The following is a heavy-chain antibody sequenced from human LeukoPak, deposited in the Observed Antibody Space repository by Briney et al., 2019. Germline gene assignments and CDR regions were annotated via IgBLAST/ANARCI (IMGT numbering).Heavy chain of an antibody. CDR2: ITSEGSST. J-gene: IGHJ6*02. CDR3: VRDTPGDGLDV. V-gene: IGHV3-74*01. Sequence: GGSLRLSCAASGFSFRSYWMHWVRQDRGRGRVWVSHITSEGSSTGYADSVKGRFTSSRDNAKNTLYLQMNSLRVEDTAVYYCVRDTPGDGLDVWGQGTTVTVSS. CDR1: GFSFRSYW.